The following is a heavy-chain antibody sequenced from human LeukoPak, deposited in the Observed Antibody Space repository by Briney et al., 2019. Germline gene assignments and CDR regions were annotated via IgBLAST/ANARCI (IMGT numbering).Heavy chain of an antibody. J-gene: IGHJ5*02. D-gene: IGHD3-10*01. CDR1: GYTFTSYV. Sequence: ASVKVSCKASGYTFTSYVISWVRQAPGQGLEWMGWISGYDGNTNYAQKLQGRVTLTTDTSTSTAYMELRSLRSDDTAVYYCAREAFYGSGSYYWFDPWGQGTLVTVSS. CDR3: AREAFYGSGSYYWFDP. V-gene: IGHV1-18*01. CDR2: ISGYDGNT.